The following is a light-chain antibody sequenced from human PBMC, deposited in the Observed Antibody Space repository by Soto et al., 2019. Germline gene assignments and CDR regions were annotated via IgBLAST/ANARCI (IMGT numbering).Light chain of an antibody. J-gene: IGKJ1*01. CDR3: QQYNSYSPWT. V-gene: IGKV1-5*01. CDR2: AAS. CDR1: QSISNH. Sequence: DIQMTQSPSSLSASVEDRVIITCRASQSISNHLNWYQQKPGKAPKLLIFAASSLESGVPSRFSGSGSGTEFTLTISSLQPDDFATYYCQQYNSYSPWTFGQGTKVDIK.